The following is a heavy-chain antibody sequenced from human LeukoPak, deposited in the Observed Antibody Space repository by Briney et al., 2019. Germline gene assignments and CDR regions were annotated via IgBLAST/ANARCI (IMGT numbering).Heavy chain of an antibody. CDR3: ARENGPGIAEYPDY. CDR1: GFTFSDYY. J-gene: IGHJ4*02. V-gene: IGHV3-11*01. Sequence: GGSLKLSCAVSGFTFSDYYMSWIRQAPGKGLEWVSYISSSGSTIYYADSVKGRFTISRDNAKNSLYLQMNSLRAEDTAVYYCARENGPGIAEYPDYWGQGTLVTVSS. CDR2: ISSSGSTI. D-gene: IGHD6-13*01.